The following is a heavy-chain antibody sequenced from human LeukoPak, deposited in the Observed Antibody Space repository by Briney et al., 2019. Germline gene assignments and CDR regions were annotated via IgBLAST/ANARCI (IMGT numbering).Heavy chain of an antibody. Sequence: SKTLSLTCTVSGYSISSGYYWGWIRQPPGKGLEWIGSIYHTGSTYYSPSLKSRVTISVDTSKSQFSLKLSSVTAADTAVYYCARVTGYMIEDYFDYWGQGTLVTVSS. CDR1: GYSISSGYY. CDR2: IYHTGST. CDR3: ARVTGYMIEDYFDY. J-gene: IGHJ4*02. V-gene: IGHV4-38-2*02. D-gene: IGHD3-22*01.